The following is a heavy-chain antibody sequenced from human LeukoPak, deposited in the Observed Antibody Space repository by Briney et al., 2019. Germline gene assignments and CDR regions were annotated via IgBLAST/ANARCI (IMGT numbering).Heavy chain of an antibody. J-gene: IGHJ1*01. CDR1: GGSVSSGSYY. Sequence: PSETLSLTCAVSGGSVSSGSYYWSWIRQPPGKGLEWIGYIYYSGSTNYNPSLKSRVTISVDTSKNQFSLKLSSVTAADTAVYYCARDSPNSSGYYYHFQHWGQGTLVTVSS. CDR3: ARDSPNSSGYYYHFQH. CDR2: IYYSGST. V-gene: IGHV4-61*01. D-gene: IGHD3-22*01.